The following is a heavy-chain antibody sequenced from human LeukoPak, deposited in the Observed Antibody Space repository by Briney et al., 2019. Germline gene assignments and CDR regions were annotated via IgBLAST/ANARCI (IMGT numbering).Heavy chain of an antibody. D-gene: IGHD6-13*01. V-gene: IGHV4-59*08. CDR3: ARRGPRQQPYYMDV. J-gene: IGHJ6*03. Sequence: SETLSLTCTVSGGSISSYYWSWIRQPPGKGLEWIGYIYYSGSTNYNPSLKSRVTISVDTSKNQFSPKLSSVTAADTAVYYCARRGPRQQPYYMDVWGKGTTVTVSS. CDR1: GGSISSYY. CDR2: IYYSGST.